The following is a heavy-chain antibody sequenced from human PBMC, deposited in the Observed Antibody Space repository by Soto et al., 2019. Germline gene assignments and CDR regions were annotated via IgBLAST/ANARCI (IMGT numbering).Heavy chain of an antibody. CDR3: ARHDPIGYSYGYYYYYGMDV. V-gene: IGHV3-64*01. D-gene: IGHD5-18*01. CDR1: GFTFSSHE. Sequence: GGSLRLSCAASGFTFSSHEMFWVRQAPGRGLEYVLAISTNGDTTYYANSVKGRFTISRDNSKNTLYLQMASLKASDTAMYYCARHDPIGYSYGYYYYYGMDVWGQGTTVTVSS. J-gene: IGHJ6*02. CDR2: ISTNGDTT.